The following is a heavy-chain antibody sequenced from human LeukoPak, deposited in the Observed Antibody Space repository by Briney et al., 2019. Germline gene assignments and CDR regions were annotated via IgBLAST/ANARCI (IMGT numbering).Heavy chain of an antibody. Sequence: GGSLRLSCAASVFTFSSYAMSWVRQAPGKGLEWVSAISGSGGSTYYADSVKGRFTISRDNSKNTLYLQMNRLRAEDTGVYYCAKDSDYYDSSGYSNWGQGTLVTVSS. D-gene: IGHD3-22*01. J-gene: IGHJ4*02. CDR2: ISGSGGST. CDR3: AKDSDYYDSSGYSN. CDR1: VFTFSSYA. V-gene: IGHV3-23*01.